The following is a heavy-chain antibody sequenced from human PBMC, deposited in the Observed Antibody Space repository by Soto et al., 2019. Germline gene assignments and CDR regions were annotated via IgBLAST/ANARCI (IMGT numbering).Heavy chain of an antibody. CDR1: GFTFTSSA. V-gene: IGHV1-58*02. CDR2: VVVGRGNT. J-gene: IGHJ3*02. CDR3: AADGEIAAAFDI. D-gene: IGHD6-13*01. Sequence: SVKVSCKASGFTFTSSAMQWVRQARGQRLEWIGWVVVGRGNTNYAQKFQERVTITRDMSTSTAYMELSSLRSEDTAVYYCAADGEIAAAFDIWGQGTMVTVSS.